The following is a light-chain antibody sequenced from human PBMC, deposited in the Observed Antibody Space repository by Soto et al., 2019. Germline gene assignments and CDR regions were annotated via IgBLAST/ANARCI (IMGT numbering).Light chain of an antibody. CDR3: MQGTHWPPYT. Sequence: DVVMTQSPLSLPVTLGQPASISCRSSQSLAYIDGNTYLNWFQQRPGQSPRRLIYRVSNRDSGVPDRFSGSGSCTDFTLEISRVEAEDVGVYYCMQGTHWPPYTFGQGTKLEIK. V-gene: IGKV2-30*01. CDR2: RVS. CDR1: QSLAYIDGNTY. J-gene: IGKJ2*01.